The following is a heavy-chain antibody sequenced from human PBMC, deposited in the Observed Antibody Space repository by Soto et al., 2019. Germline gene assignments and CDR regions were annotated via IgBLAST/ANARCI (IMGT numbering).Heavy chain of an antibody. V-gene: IGHV3-23*01. CDR3: ATEMGASRGPFDN. Sequence: PGGSLRLSCVISVFPFGANAMSWVRQAPGKGLEWVSGLSNTGRRTYYADSVKGRFTISRDNSENTVYLQMNSLRVEDTAVYYCATEMGASRGPFDNWAQGTLVTVS. J-gene: IGHJ4*02. CDR1: VFPFGANA. CDR2: LSNTGRRT. D-gene: IGHD3-10*01.